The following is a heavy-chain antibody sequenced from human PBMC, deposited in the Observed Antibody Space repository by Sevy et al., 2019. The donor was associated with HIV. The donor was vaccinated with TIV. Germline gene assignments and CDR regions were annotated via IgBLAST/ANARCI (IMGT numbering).Heavy chain of an antibody. D-gene: IGHD6-19*01. CDR3: ARAIREQWPRYGMDV. V-gene: IGHV3-33*01. CDR2: IWYDGSNK. CDR1: GFTFSSYG. Sequence: GGSLRLSCAASGFTFSSYGMHWVRQAPGKGLEWVAVIWYDGSNKYYAPSVKGRFTISRDNSKNTLYLQMNSLRAEDTAVYYCARAIREQWPRYGMDVWGQGTTVTVSS. J-gene: IGHJ6*02.